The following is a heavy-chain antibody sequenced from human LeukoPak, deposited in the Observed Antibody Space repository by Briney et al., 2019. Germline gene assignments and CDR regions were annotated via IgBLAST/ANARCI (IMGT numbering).Heavy chain of an antibody. Sequence: GASVTVSFKASGYTFTGYYMHWVRQAPGQGLEWMGRINPNSGGTNYAQKFQGRVTMTRDTSISTAYMELSRLRSDDTAVYYCARDSKVGATHWFDPWGQGTLVTVSS. V-gene: IGHV1-2*06. D-gene: IGHD1-26*01. CDR3: ARDSKVGATHWFDP. J-gene: IGHJ5*02. CDR2: INPNSGGT. CDR1: GYTFTGYY.